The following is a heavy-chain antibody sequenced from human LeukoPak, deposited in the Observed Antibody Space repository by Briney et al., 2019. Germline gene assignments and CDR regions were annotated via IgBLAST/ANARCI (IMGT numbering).Heavy chain of an antibody. Sequence: GGSLRLSCVASGFTFNYYTVHWVRQAPGKGLEWVALISYDGSNTYYAASVKGRFTISRDNSKNTLYLQMNSLRAEDTAIYYCARGATNDFWSGYGWFDPWGQGTLVTVSS. V-gene: IGHV3-30-3*01. CDR3: ARGATNDFWSGYGWFDP. D-gene: IGHD3-3*01. CDR2: ISYDGSNT. CDR1: GFTFNYYT. J-gene: IGHJ5*02.